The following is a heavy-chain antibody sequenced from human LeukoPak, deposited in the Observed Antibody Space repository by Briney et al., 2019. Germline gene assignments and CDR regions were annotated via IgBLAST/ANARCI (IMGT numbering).Heavy chain of an antibody. CDR1: GGSVSSYY. CDR2: IYYSGST. V-gene: IGHV4-59*02. Sequence: SETLSLTCTVSGGSVSSYYWSWVRQPPGKGLEWVGYIYYSGSTNYNPSLKGRVTISGDKSQNQLSLKLSSVTAADTAVYYCPSSGSGSIGYFDYWGQGTLVTVSS. D-gene: IGHD3-10*01. J-gene: IGHJ4*02. CDR3: PSSGSGSIGYFDY.